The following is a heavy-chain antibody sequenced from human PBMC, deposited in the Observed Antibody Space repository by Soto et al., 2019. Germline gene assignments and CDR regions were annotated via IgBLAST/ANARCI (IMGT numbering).Heavy chain of an antibody. J-gene: IGHJ3*02. D-gene: IGHD1-26*01. CDR2: INHSGST. V-gene: IGHV4-34*01. CDR1: GGSFSGYY. Sequence: SETLCLTCAVYGGSFSGYYWRWISQPPGKALEWIGEINHSGSTNYNPSIKSRVTISVDTSKNQFSLKLSSVTAADTAVYYCARTDLSGDAFDIWGQGTMVT. CDR3: ARTDLSGDAFDI.